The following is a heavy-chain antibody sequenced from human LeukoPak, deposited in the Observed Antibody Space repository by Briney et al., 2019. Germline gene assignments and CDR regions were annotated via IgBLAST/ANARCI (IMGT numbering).Heavy chain of an antibody. J-gene: IGHJ4*02. Sequence: SETLSLTCTVSGGSISSYYWSWIRQPPGKGLEWIGYIYYSGSTNYNPSLKSRVTISVDTSKNQSSLKLSSVTAADTAVYYCAGNPLYYYDSSGAFDYWGQGTLVTVSS. D-gene: IGHD3-22*01. V-gene: IGHV4-59*01. CDR3: AGNPLYYYDSSGAFDY. CDR1: GGSISSYY. CDR2: IYYSGST.